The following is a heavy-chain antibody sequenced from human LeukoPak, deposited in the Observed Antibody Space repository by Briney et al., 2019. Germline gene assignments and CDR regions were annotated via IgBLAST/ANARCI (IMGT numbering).Heavy chain of an antibody. Sequence: PSETLSLTCTVSGGSISRYYWNWIRQPPGKGLEWIGYIYYSGSTNYNPSLKSRVTISVDTSKNQFSLRLRSVTAADTAVYFCARQGGWYGLYNLFDPWGQGTRVTVSS. V-gene: IGHV4-59*08. J-gene: IGHJ5*02. D-gene: IGHD6-19*01. CDR3: ARQGGWYGLYNLFDP. CDR2: IYYSGST. CDR1: GGSISRYY.